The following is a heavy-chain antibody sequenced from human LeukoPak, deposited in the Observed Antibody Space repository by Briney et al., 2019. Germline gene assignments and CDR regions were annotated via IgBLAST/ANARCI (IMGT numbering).Heavy chain of an antibody. CDR2: INWNGGST. Sequence: RSGGSLRLSCAASGFTFDDYGMSWVRQAPGKGLEWVSGINWNGGSTGYADSVKGRFTISRDNSKNTLYLQMNSLRPEDTAVYYCAKVAAEYGSGSYSPADYWGQGTLVTVSS. J-gene: IGHJ4*02. V-gene: IGHV3-20*04. CDR1: GFTFDDYG. D-gene: IGHD3-10*01. CDR3: AKVAAEYGSGSYSPADY.